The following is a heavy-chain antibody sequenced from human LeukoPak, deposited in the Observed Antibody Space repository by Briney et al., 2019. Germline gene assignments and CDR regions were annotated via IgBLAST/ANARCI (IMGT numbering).Heavy chain of an antibody. CDR3: ARVGPPYYDFWSGYYSHFDY. V-gene: IGHV1-2*02. CDR2: INPNSGGT. CDR1: GYTFTGSY. D-gene: IGHD3-3*01. Sequence: ASVKVSCKASGYTFTGSYMHWVRQAPGQGLEWMGWINPNSGGTNYAQKFQGRVTMTRDTSISTAYMELSRLRSDDTAVYYCARVGPPYYDFWSGYYSHFDYWGQGTLVTVSS. J-gene: IGHJ4*02.